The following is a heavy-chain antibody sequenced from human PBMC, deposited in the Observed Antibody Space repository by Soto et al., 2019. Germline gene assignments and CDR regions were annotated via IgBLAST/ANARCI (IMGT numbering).Heavy chain of an antibody. D-gene: IGHD4-17*01. J-gene: IGHJ4*02. CDR2: IIPIFGTA. V-gene: IGHV1-69*13. CDR3: ARRAPEYGDPEGCFDY. CDR1: GGTFSSYA. Sequence: SVKVSCKASGGTFSSYALSSVRQTPGQGLEWMGGIIPIFGTANYAQKFQGRVTITADESTSTAYMELSSLRSEDTAVYYCARRAPEYGDPEGCFDYWGQGTLVTVSS.